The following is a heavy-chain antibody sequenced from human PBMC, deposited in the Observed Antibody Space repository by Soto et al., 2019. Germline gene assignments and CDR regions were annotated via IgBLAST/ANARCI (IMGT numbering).Heavy chain of an antibody. CDR2: FDPEDGET. V-gene: IGHV1-24*01. Sequence: GASVKVSCKVSGYTLTELSMHWVRQAPGKGLEWMGGFDPEDGETIYAQKFQGRVTMTEDTSTDTAYMELSSLRSEDTAVYYCATNSPGPPFGETAIDWGQGTLVTVSS. D-gene: IGHD5-18*01. CDR1: GYTLTELS. CDR3: ATNSPGPPFGETAID. J-gene: IGHJ4*02.